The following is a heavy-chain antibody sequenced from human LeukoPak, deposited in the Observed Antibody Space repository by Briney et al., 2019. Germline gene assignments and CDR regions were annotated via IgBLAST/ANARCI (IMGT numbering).Heavy chain of an antibody. D-gene: IGHD3-22*01. V-gene: IGHV1-69*01. Sequence: ASVKVSCKASGGTFSSYAIGWVRQAPGQGLEWMGGIIPIFGTANYAQKFQGRVTITADESTSTAYMELSSLRSEDTAVYYCAREITSGGYYNWFDPWGQGTLVTVSS. J-gene: IGHJ5*02. CDR1: GGTFSSYA. CDR3: AREITSGGYYNWFDP. CDR2: IIPIFGTA.